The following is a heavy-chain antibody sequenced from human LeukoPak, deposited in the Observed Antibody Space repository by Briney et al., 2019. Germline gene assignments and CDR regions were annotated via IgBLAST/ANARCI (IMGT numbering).Heavy chain of an antibody. J-gene: IGHJ4*02. D-gene: IGHD6-13*01. CDR1: GFTFSSYG. CDR3: AKSAAAGRDPYYFDY. CDR2: ISGSGGRT. V-gene: IGHV3-23*01. Sequence: PGGSLRLSCAASGFTFSSYGMSWVRPAPGKGLEWVSAISGSGGRTYYADSVKGRFTICRDSSKNTLYLQMNSLRAEDTAVYYCAKSAAAGRDPYYFDYWGQGTLVTVSS.